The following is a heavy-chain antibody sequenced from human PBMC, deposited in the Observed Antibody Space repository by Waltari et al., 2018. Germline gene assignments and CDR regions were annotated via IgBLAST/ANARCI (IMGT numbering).Heavy chain of an antibody. V-gene: IGHV1-69*01. CDR1: GGTFSSYA. J-gene: IGHJ5*02. CDR3: ARDGGIVVVPAAIGWFDP. Sequence: QVQLVQSGAEVKKPGSSVKVSCKASGGTFSSYAIRWVRQAPGQGLEWMGGIIPIFGTANYAQKFQGRVTITADESTSTAYMELSSLRSEDTAVYYCARDGGIVVVPAAIGWFDPWGQGTLVTVSS. CDR2: IIPIFGTA. D-gene: IGHD2-2*01.